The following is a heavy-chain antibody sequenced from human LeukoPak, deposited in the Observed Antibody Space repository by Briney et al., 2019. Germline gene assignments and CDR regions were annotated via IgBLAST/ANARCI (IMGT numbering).Heavy chain of an antibody. D-gene: IGHD4-17*01. CDR3: ARDTVTTLDP. Sequence: GGSLRLSCAASGFTFSSYWMHWVRQAPGKGLVWVSRNNSGGSSTTYADSVKGRFTISRDNAKNTLYLQMNSLSAEDTAVYYCARDTVTTLDPWGQGTLVTVSS. J-gene: IGHJ5*02. CDR2: NNSGGSST. CDR1: GFTFSSYW. V-gene: IGHV3-74*01.